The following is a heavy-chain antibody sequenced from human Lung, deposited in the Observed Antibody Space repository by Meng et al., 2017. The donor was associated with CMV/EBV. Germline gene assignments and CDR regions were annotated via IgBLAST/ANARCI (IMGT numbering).Heavy chain of an antibody. CDR3: ASGRFLEWLFVDY. V-gene: IGHV4-59*01. J-gene: IGHJ4*02. Sequence: GSLRLXCTVSGGSISSYYWSWIRQPPRKGLEWIGYIYYSGSTNYNPSLNSRVTISVDTSKNQFSLKLSSVTAADTAVYYCASGRFLEWLFVDYWGQGTLVTVSS. CDR2: IYYSGST. CDR1: GGSISSYY. D-gene: IGHD3-3*01.